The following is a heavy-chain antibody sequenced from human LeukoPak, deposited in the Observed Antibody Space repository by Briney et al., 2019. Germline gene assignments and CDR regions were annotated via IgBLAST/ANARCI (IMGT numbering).Heavy chain of an antibody. J-gene: IGHJ4*02. CDR1: GFIFSNYW. CDR3: ARATARYCSSTSCYTPLDY. D-gene: IGHD2-2*01. V-gene: IGHV3-7*01. CDR2: IKQDGSDK. Sequence: GGSLRLSCAASGFIFSNYWMSWVRQTPGKGLEWVANIKQDGSDKYYADSVKGRFTISRDNSKNTLYLQMNSLRAEDTAVYYCARATARYCSSTSCYTPLDYWGQGTLVTVSS.